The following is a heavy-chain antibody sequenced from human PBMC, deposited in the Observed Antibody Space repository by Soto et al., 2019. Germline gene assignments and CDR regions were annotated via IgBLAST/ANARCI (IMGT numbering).Heavy chain of an antibody. CDR3: ARALVDKEAYYYGMDV. Sequence: QVQLQESGPGLVKPSQTLSLTCTVSGGSISSGGYYWSWIRQHPGKGLEWIGYIYYSGSTYYNPSLKSRVTISVDTSKNQFSLKLSSVPAADTAVYYCARALVDKEAYYYGMDVWGQGTTVTVSS. CDR2: IYYSGST. D-gene: IGHD5-12*01. V-gene: IGHV4-31*03. CDR1: GGSISSGGYY. J-gene: IGHJ6*02.